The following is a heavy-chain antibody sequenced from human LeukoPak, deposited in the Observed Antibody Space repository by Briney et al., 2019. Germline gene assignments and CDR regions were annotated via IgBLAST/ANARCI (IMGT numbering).Heavy chain of an antibody. CDR1: GFTFSSYS. V-gene: IGHV3-21*01. D-gene: IGHD2-2*01. Sequence: GGSLRLSCAASGFTFSSYSMNWVRQAPGKALEWVSSISSSSSYIYYADSVKRRFTISRDNAKNSLYLQMNSLRAEDTAVYYCARGRSCSSTSCYCDYWGQGTLVTVSS. CDR2: ISSSSSYI. J-gene: IGHJ4*02. CDR3: ARGRSCSSTSCYCDY.